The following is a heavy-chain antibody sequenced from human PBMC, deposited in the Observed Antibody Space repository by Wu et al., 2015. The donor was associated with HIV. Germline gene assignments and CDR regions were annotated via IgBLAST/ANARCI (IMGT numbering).Heavy chain of an antibody. CDR3: AKIRGIAVAGRIGGVEDYFDY. CDR1: GYTFTGYY. CDR2: INPNSGGT. D-gene: IGHD6-19*01. J-gene: IGHJ4*02. Sequence: QVQLVQSGAEVKKPGASVKVSCKASGYTFTGYYMHWVRQAPGQGLEWMGWINPNSGGTNYAQKFQGRVTMTRDTSISTAYMELSRLRSDDTAVYYCAKIRGIAVAGRIGGVEDYFDYWGQGTLVTVSS. V-gene: IGHV1-2*02.